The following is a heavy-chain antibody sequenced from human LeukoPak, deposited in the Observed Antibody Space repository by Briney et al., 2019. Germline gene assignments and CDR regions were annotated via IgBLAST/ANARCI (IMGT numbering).Heavy chain of an antibody. Sequence: SETLSLTCTVSGGSISSSSYYWGWIRQPPGKGLEWIGSIYYSGSTYYNPSLKSRVTISVDTSENQLSLKLSSVTAADTAVYYCARHQPVLRYFDWLLTPDFDYWGQGTLVTVSS. CDR1: GGSISSSSYY. CDR2: IYYSGST. V-gene: IGHV4-39*01. CDR3: ARHQPVLRYFDWLLTPDFDY. D-gene: IGHD3-9*01. J-gene: IGHJ4*02.